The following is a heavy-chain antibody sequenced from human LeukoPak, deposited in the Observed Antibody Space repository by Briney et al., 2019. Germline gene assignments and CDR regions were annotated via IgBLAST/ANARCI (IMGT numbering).Heavy chain of an antibody. D-gene: IGHD4-17*01. J-gene: IGHJ6*02. Sequence: PSETLSLTCTVSGDSINNYYRSWIRQPPGKGLEWIGYIFYSGGTKYNPSLKSRVAISIAMSKNQFSLNLNSVTAADTAVYYCARGGYGDYKLHYYHYGMDVWGQGTTVTVSS. CDR3: ARGGYGDYKLHYYHYGMDV. CDR2: IFYSGGT. V-gene: IGHV4-59*01. CDR1: GDSINNYY.